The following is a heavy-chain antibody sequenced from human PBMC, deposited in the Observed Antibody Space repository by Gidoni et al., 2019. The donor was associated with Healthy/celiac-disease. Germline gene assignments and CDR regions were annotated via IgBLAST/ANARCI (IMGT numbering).Heavy chain of an antibody. CDR2: IYYSGST. Sequence: QVQLQESGPGLVKPSQTLSITCTVSGGSISSGGYYWSWIRQHPGKGLEWIGYIYYSGSTYYNPSLKSRVTISVDTSKNQFSLKLSSVTAADTAVYYCARDSSGYHANWYFDLWGRGTLVTVSS. V-gene: IGHV4-31*03. CDR3: ARDSSGYHANWYFDL. CDR1: GGSISSGGYY. J-gene: IGHJ2*01. D-gene: IGHD3-22*01.